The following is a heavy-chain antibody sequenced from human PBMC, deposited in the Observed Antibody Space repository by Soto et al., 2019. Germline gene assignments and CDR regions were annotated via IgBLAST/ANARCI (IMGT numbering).Heavy chain of an antibody. Sequence: ASVKVSCKASGYTFTSYGISWLRQAPGQGLEWMGGIIPIFGTANYAQKFQGRVTITADESTSTAYMELSSLRSEDTAVYYCARVPADDYGDYVSGMDVWGQGTTVTVSS. CDR3: ARVPADDYGDYVSGMDV. J-gene: IGHJ6*02. D-gene: IGHD4-17*01. CDR1: GYTFTSYG. V-gene: IGHV1-69*13. CDR2: IIPIFGTA.